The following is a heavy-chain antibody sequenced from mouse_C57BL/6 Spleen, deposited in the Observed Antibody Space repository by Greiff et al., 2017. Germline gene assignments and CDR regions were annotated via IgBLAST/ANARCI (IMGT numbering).Heavy chain of an antibody. J-gene: IGHJ2*01. V-gene: IGHV5-4*03. CDR2: ISDGGSYT. CDR3: ARGEGLTGRYFDD. Sequence: EVMLVESGGGLVKPGGSLKLSCAASGFTFSSYAMSWVRQTPEKRLEWVATISDGGSYTYSPDNVKGRFTISRDNAKNNLYLQMSHLKSEDTAMYYCARGEGLTGRYFDDWGQGTTLTVSS. D-gene: IGHD4-1*01. CDR1: GFTFSSYA.